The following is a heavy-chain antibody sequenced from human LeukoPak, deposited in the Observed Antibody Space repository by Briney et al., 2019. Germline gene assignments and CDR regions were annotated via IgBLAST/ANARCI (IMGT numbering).Heavy chain of an antibody. V-gene: IGHV1-46*01. CDR1: GYTFTGYY. CDR2: INPSGGST. D-gene: IGHD1-26*01. J-gene: IGHJ5*02. CDR3: ARDNSVGDYAWWFDP. Sequence: ASVKVSCKASGYTFTGYYMHWVRQAPGQGLEWMGIINPSGGSTSYAQKFQGRVTMTRDTSTSTVYMELSSLRSEDTAVYYCARDNSVGDYAWWFDPWGQGTLVTVSS.